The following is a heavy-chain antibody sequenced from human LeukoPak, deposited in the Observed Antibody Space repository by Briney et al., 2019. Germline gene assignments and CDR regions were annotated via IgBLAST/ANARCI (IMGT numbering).Heavy chain of an antibody. CDR1: GYTFTGYY. CDR3: ARDHYSGYDYTLYYYYYGMDV. J-gene: IGHJ6*02. CDR2: INPNSGGT. D-gene: IGHD5-12*01. V-gene: IGHV1-2*02. Sequence: ASVKVSCKASGYTFTGYYMHWVRQAPGQGLEWMGWINPNSGGTNYVQKFQGRVTMTRDTSISTAYMELSRLRSDDTAVYYCARDHYSGYDYTLYYYYYGMDVWGQGTTVTVSS.